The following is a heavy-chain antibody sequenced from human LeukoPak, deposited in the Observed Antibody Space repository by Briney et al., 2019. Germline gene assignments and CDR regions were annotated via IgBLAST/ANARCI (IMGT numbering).Heavy chain of an antibody. CDR1: GYTFTGYY. Sequence: ASVTVSCKASGYTFTGYYMHWVRQAPGQGLEWMGWINPNSGGTNYAQKFQGRVTMTRDTSISTAYMELSRLRSDDTAVYYCARRGSSVGGSYYSFDYWGQGTLVTVSS. D-gene: IGHD1-26*01. V-gene: IGHV1-2*02. J-gene: IGHJ4*02. CDR2: INPNSGGT. CDR3: ARRGSSVGGSYYSFDY.